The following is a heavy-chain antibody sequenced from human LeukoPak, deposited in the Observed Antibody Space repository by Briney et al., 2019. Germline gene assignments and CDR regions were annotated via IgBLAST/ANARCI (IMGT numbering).Heavy chain of an antibody. V-gene: IGHV4-39*07. J-gene: IGHJ4*02. CDR1: GGSISSSSYY. CDR3: ARDGSGSYYAAVCDY. D-gene: IGHD3-10*01. Sequence: SETLSLTCTVSGGSISSSSYYWGWIRQPPGKGLEWIGSIYYSGSTYYNPSLKSRVTISVDTSKNQFSLKLSSVTAADTAVYYCARDGSGSYYAAVCDYWGQGTLVTVSS. CDR2: IYYSGST.